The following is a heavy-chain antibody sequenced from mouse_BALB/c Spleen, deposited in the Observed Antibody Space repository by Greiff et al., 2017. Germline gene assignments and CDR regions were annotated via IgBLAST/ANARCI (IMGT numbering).Heavy chain of an antibody. Sequence: EVKLVESGGGLVKPGGSLKFSCAASGFTFSDYYMYWVRQTPEKRLEWVATISDGGSYTYYPDSVKGRFTISRDNAKNNLYLQMSSLKSEDTAMYYCARDGGIYGSSFAYWGQGTLVTVSA. CDR1: GFTFSDYY. CDR3: ARDGGIYGSSFAY. J-gene: IGHJ3*01. D-gene: IGHD1-1*01. CDR2: ISDGGSYT. V-gene: IGHV5-4*02.